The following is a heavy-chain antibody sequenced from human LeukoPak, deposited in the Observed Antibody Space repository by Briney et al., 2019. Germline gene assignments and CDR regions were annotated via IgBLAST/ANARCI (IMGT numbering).Heavy chain of an antibody. CDR2: VSGSGATT. D-gene: IGHD4-17*01. CDR1: GFTFRSYA. V-gene: IGHV3-23*01. Sequence: GGSLRLSCAVSGFTFRSYAMSWVRHTPGKGLEWVSAVSGSGATTYYADSVKGRFTISRDNSKNTLYLQLNSLRVEDTAIYYCAKDRGDYGPADDAFDVWGQGTMVTVSS. CDR3: AKDRGDYGPADDAFDV. J-gene: IGHJ3*01.